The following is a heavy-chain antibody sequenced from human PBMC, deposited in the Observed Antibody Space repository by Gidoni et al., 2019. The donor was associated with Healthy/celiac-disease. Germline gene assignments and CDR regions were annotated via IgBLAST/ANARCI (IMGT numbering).Heavy chain of an antibody. D-gene: IGHD5-18*01. CDR2: IYWNDDK. CDR3: AHRRANLDGYSYVLSMDWFDP. Sequence: QITLKESGPTLVKPTQTLTLTCTFSGFSLSTSGVGVGWIRQPPGKALEWLALIYWNDDKRYSPSLKSRLTITKDTSKNQVVLTMTNMDPVDTATYYCAHRRANLDGYSYVLSMDWFDPWGQGTLVTVSS. J-gene: IGHJ5*02. V-gene: IGHV2-5*01. CDR1: GFSLSTSGVG.